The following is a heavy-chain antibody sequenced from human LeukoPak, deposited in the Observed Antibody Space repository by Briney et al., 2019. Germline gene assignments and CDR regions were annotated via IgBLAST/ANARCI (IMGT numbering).Heavy chain of an antibody. V-gene: IGHV1-8*01. CDR3: ARERPPRVVVVAATADGGFDP. CDR2: MNPNSGNT. D-gene: IGHD2-15*01. Sequence: ASVKVSCKASGYTFTSYDINWVRQATGQGLEWMGWMNPNSGNTGYAQKFQGRVTMTRNTSISTAYMELSSLRSEDTAVYYCARERPPRVVVVAATADGGFDPWGQGTLVTVSS. CDR1: GYTFTSYD. J-gene: IGHJ5*02.